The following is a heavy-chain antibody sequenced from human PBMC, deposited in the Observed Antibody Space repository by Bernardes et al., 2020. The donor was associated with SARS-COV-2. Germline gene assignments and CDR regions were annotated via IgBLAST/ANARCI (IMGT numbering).Heavy chain of an antibody. CDR1: GGSISSYY. J-gene: IGHJ6*02. Sequence: SETLSLTCTVSGGSISSYYWSWIRQPPGKGLEWIGYIYYSGSTNYNPSLKSRVTISVDTSKNQFSLKLSSVTAEDTAVYYCARESHGLSGMDVWGQGITVTV. V-gene: IGHV4-59*12. CDR2: IYYSGST. D-gene: IGHD3-16*01. CDR3: ARESHGLSGMDV.